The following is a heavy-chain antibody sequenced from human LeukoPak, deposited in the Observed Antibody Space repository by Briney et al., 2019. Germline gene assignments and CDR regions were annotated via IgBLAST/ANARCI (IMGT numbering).Heavy chain of an antibody. CDR3: ARGSELRFLEWSLDV. J-gene: IGHJ6*04. CDR1: GYTFTGHY. CDR2: INPNSGGT. V-gene: IGHV1-2*02. D-gene: IGHD3-3*01. Sequence: ASVKVSCKASGYTFTGHYMHWVRQAPGQGLEWMGWINPNSGGTNYAQKFQGRVTMTRDTSISTAYMELSRLRSDDTAVYYCARGSELRFLEWSLDVWGKGTTVTVSS.